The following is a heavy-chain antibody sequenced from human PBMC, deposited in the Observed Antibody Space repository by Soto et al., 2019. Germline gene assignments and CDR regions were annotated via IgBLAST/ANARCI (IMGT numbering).Heavy chain of an antibody. CDR1: GFAFSSYW. Sequence: EVQLVESGGGLVQPGGSLRLSCAASGFAFSSYWMQWVRQAPGKGPVWVSRISSNGRNTTYADPVKGRFTVSRDNAKNTLHLQMTSLRDDDTAVYSCVKASTVTGVGGYRWGQGTLVTVSS. CDR3: VKASTVTGVGGYR. V-gene: IGHV3-74*03. D-gene: IGHD6-19*01. CDR2: ISSNGRNT. J-gene: IGHJ4*02.